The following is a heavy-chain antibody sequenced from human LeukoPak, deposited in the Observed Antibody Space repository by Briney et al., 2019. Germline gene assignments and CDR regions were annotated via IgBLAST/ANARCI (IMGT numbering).Heavy chain of an antibody. Sequence: ASVKVSCKASGYTFTKYGITWVRQAPGQGLEWMGWISTYNGNTNYAQKLQGRVTMTTDTSTSTAYMELRSLISDDAAVYYCTRGDDYGDYWGLYWGQGTLVTVSS. CDR1: GYTFTKYG. J-gene: IGHJ4*02. D-gene: IGHD4-17*01. CDR3: TRGDDYGDYWGLY. V-gene: IGHV1-18*01. CDR2: ISTYNGNT.